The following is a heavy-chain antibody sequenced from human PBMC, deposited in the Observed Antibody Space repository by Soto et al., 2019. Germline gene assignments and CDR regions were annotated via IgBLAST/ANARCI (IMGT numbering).Heavy chain of an antibody. CDR2: ISGYNGNT. D-gene: IGHD4-17*01. CDR1: GYTFTTYG. V-gene: IGHV1-18*04. CDR3: ARGDDYVGPVD. Sequence: ASVKVSCKTSGYTFTTYGIHWVRQAPGQGLEWTGWISGYNGNTNYAQKVQGRVTMTTDTSTSTAYMELGSLRSDDTAVYYCARGDDYVGPVDWGQGTLVTVSS. J-gene: IGHJ4*02.